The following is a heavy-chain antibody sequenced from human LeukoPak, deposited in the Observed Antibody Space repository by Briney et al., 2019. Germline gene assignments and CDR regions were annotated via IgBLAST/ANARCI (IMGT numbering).Heavy chain of an antibody. CDR2: INPNDGDT. V-gene: IGHV1-2*02. CDR1: GYTFTDYY. CDR3: ARAKFLYCGSTTCLFDY. D-gene: IGHD2-2*01. J-gene: IGHJ4*02. Sequence: SVQVSCKASGYTFTDYYMHWVRQAPGQGFEWMGWINPNDGDTNYAQKFQGRVTMTRDTSISTAHMEVSRLRSDGAAVYYCARAKFLYCGSTTCLFDYWGQGTLVTVSS.